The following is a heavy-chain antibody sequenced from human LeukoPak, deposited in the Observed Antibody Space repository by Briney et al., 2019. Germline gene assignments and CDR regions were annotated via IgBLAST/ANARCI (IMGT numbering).Heavy chain of an antibody. CDR2: THYSGTT. D-gene: IGHD4-23*01. CDR1: DGSISTFY. CDR3: ARVNLGQLLYWYFDL. J-gene: IGHJ2*01. V-gene: IGHV4-59*01. Sequence: SETLSLTCAVSDGSISTFYWSWIRQPPGKGLEWIGYTHYSGTTYYNPSLKSRVTMSVNTSKLQFSLEMTSVTAADTAVYYCARVNLGQLLYWYFDLWGRGTLVTVSS.